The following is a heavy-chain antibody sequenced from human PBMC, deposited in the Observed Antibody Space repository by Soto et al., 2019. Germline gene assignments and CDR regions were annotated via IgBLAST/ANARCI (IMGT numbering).Heavy chain of an antibody. CDR1: GVSIRVAR. Sequence: PGGALGLSCAGSGVSIRVARMTWVRQAPGKGLEWVGRLKSKADGGTADYAAPVKGRFIISRDDSQNTLCLQMNSLKTENTAVYYYDPVRSYSYFSLHHWGQGTLVTVSS. D-gene: IGHD5-18*01. V-gene: IGHV3-15*01. CDR3: DPVRSYSYFSLHH. J-gene: IGHJ5*02. CDR2: LKSKADGGTA.